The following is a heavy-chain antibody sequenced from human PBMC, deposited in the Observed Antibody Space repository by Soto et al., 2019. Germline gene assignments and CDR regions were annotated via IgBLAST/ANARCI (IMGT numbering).Heavy chain of an antibody. D-gene: IGHD2-2*01. J-gene: IGHJ4*02. CDR3: AKDGYGYQLPSFADY. CDR1: GFTFSSYA. CDR2: ISGSGGST. Sequence: EVQLLESGGGLVQPGGSLRLSCAASGFTFSSYAMSWVRQAPGKGLEWVSAISGSGGSTYYADSVKGRFTISRDNSTXTLYLQMNSLRAEDTAVYYCAKDGYGYQLPSFADYWGQGTLVTVSS. V-gene: IGHV3-23*01.